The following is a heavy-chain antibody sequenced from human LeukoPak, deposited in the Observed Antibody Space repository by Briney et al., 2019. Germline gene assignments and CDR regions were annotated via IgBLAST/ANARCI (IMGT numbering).Heavy chain of an antibody. Sequence: PGGSLRLSCAASGFIVSSNYMAWVRQAPGKGLEWVSIIFGSGVTYYADSVKGRFTISRENAKNSLYLQMKSLRAGDTAVYYCAKVRYYGSGSYLDYWGQGTLVTVSS. CDR3: AKVRYYGSGSYLDY. J-gene: IGHJ4*02. V-gene: IGHV3-53*01. CDR1: GFIVSSNY. CDR2: IFGSGVT. D-gene: IGHD3-10*01.